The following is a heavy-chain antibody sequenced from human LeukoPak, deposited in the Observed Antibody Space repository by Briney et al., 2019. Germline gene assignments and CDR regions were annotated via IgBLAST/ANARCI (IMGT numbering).Heavy chain of an antibody. J-gene: IGHJ4*02. CDR2: ISSSSSYI. D-gene: IGHD6-6*01. V-gene: IGHV3-21*01. Sequence: PGGSLRLSCAASGFTFSSYAMSWVRQAPGKGLEWVSSISSSSSYIYYADSVKGRFTISRDNAKNSLYLQMNSLRAEDTAVYYCARGQTSRAARLFSGTPLLGYWGQGTLVTVSS. CDR3: ARGQTSRAARLFSGTPLLGY. CDR1: GFTFSSYA.